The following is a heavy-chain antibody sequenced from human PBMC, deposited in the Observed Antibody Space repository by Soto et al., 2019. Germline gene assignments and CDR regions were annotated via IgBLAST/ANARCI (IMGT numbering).Heavy chain of an antibody. D-gene: IGHD3-10*01. Sequence: SETLSLTCAVYGGSFSGYYWSWIRQPPGKGLEWIGEINHSGSTNYNPSLKSRVTISVDTSKNQFSLKLSSVTAADTAVYYCARVSGIYYYGMAVWGQGTTVTVSS. CDR2: INHSGST. J-gene: IGHJ6*02. V-gene: IGHV4-34*01. CDR1: GGSFSGYY. CDR3: ARVSGIYYYGMAV.